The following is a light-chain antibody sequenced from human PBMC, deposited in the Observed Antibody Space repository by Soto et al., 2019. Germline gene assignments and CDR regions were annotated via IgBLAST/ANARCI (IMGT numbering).Light chain of an antibody. CDR2: RNN. J-gene: IGLJ2*01. Sequence: QSVLTQPPSASGTPGQRVTISCSGSSSNIGSNYEYWYQQLPGTAPKLLIYRNNQRPSGVPDRFSGSKSGTSASLSISGLRSEDEADYYCAAWDDSLSGYVVFGGGTKVTVL. CDR3: AAWDDSLSGYVV. V-gene: IGLV1-47*01. CDR1: SSNIGSNY.